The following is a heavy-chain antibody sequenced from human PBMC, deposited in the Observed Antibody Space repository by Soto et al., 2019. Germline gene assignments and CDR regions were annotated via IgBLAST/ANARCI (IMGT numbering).Heavy chain of an antibody. V-gene: IGHV5-10-1*01. CDR1: VFSFTTDW. CDR2: IEHRDSST. D-gene: IGHD3-9*01. J-gene: IGHJ4*01. CDR3: ASLSDILTGYYVF. Sequence: GDSLTISCKASVFSFTTDWIHWWRQKPGKGLEWMAKIEHRDSSTNYSPSFQGHVTISADKSNSTAYLQMNSLRPEDTAVYYCASLSDILTGYYVFGGQGTLVTVSS.